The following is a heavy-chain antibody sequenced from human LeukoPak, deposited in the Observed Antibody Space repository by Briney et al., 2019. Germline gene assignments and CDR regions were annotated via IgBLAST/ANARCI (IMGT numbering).Heavy chain of an antibody. Sequence: GGSLRLSCAASGFTFDDYAMHWVRQAPGKGLEWVSGISWNSGSIGYADSVKGRFTISRDNAKNSLYLQMNSLRAEDTALYYCAKDLGILTGYPDYWGQGTLVTVSS. J-gene: IGHJ4*02. D-gene: IGHD3-9*01. CDR1: GFTFDDYA. CDR3: AKDLGILTGYPDY. V-gene: IGHV3-9*01. CDR2: ISWNSGSI.